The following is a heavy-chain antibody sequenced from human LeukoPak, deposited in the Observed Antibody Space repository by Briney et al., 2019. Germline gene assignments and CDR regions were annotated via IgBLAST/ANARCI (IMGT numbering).Heavy chain of an antibody. CDR1: GGSFSGYY. D-gene: IGHD2-2*01. CDR3: ARGRIQPDIVVVPANRRGWFDP. Sequence: SETLSLTCAVYGGSFSGYYWSWIRQPPGKGLEWIGEINHSGSTNYNPSLKSRVTISVDTSKNQSSLKLSSVTAADTAVYYCARGRIQPDIVVVPANRRGWFDPWGQGTLVTVSS. CDR2: INHSGST. J-gene: IGHJ5*02. V-gene: IGHV4-34*01.